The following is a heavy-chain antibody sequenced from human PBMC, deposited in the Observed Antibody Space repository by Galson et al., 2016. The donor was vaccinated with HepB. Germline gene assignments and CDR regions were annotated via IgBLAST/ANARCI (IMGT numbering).Heavy chain of an antibody. D-gene: IGHD2-15*01. Sequence: SETLSLTCTVSGSSVNSGSYYWSWVRQPPGKGLEWIGFVYYSGSTNYTPSLKSRVTISIDTSKNQFSVKLRSVTAADTAVYYCARASLGGRPPFNALDIWGQGTMVTVSS. CDR1: GSSVNSGSYY. V-gene: IGHV4-61*01. CDR3: ARASLGGRPPFNALDI. J-gene: IGHJ3*02. CDR2: VYYSGST.